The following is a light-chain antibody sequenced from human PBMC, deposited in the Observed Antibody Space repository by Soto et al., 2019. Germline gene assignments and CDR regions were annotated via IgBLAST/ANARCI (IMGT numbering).Light chain of an antibody. CDR2: GAS. CDR1: ESTNNY. CDR3: QQYGRSPGLFT. Sequence: EIVMTQSPATLSVSPGERATLSCRASESTNNYLAWYQQKPGQAPRLLIDGASTRAAGIPPRFSGSGSGTEFTLTISSLQSEDFAVYYCQQYGRSPGLFTFGPGTKVDIK. J-gene: IGKJ3*01. V-gene: IGKV3-15*01.